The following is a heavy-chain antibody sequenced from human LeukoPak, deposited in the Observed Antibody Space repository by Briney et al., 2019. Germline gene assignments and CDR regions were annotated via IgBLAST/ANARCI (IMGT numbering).Heavy chain of an antibody. CDR3: AKGPVADTFDY. CDR2: IWYDGSNK. J-gene: IGHJ4*02. V-gene: IGHV3-33*06. CDR1: GLTFKNYG. D-gene: IGHD6-19*01. Sequence: GTSLRLSCAASGLTFKNYGMHWVRQAPGKGLEWVAVIWYDGSNKYYADSVKGRFTISRDNSKNTLYLQMNSLRAEDTAVYYCAKGPVADTFDYWGQGTLVTVSA.